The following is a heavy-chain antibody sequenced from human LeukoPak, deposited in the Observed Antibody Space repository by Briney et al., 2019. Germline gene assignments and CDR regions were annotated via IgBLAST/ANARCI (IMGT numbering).Heavy chain of an antibody. CDR2: ISYDGSNK. J-gene: IGHJ4*02. Sequence: PGTSLRLSCAASGFTFSIYAMHWVRQAPGKGLEWVALISYDGSNKDYADSVWGRFTISRDNSKNTLYMQMNSLRAEDTAVYYCAKYGDYGYYFDYWGQGTLVTVSS. CDR1: GFTFSIYA. CDR3: AKYGDYGYYFDY. D-gene: IGHD4-17*01. V-gene: IGHV3-30-3*01.